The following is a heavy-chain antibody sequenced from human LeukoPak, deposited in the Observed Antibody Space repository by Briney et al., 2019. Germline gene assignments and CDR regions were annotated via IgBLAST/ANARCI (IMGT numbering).Heavy chain of an antibody. CDR2: INPNSGGT. Sequence: GASVKVSCKASGYTFTGYYMHWVRQAPGQGLEWMGWINPNSGGTNYAQKFQGRVTMTRDTSISTAYMELSRLRSDDTAVYYCARVYSSSWYYYYYYYMDVWGKGTTVTVSS. CDR3: ARVYSSSWYYYYYYYMDV. D-gene: IGHD6-13*01. V-gene: IGHV1-2*02. J-gene: IGHJ6*03. CDR1: GYTFTGYY.